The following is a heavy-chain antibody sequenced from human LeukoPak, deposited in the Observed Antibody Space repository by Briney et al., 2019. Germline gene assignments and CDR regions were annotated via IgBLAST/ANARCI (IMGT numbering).Heavy chain of an antibody. J-gene: IGHJ4*02. D-gene: IGHD5-18*01. Sequence: SETLSLTCAVSGGSISGYYWTWIRQSPGKALEWIGYICCGGSTNYNPSLKSRVAISLDTSNNQFSLRLSSVTAADTAMYYCARALPSRGYSYGYFDYWGQGIRVAVSS. V-gene: IGHV4-59*01. CDR2: ICCGGST. CDR1: GGSISGYY. CDR3: ARALPSRGYSYGYFDY.